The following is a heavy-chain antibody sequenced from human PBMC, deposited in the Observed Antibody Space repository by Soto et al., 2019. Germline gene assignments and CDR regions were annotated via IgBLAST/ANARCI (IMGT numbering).Heavy chain of an antibody. CDR3: ARATTSYYYYYYMDV. CDR1: GYTFTSYD. CDR2: MNPNSGNT. V-gene: IGHV1-8*01. J-gene: IGHJ6*03. D-gene: IGHD1-7*01. Sequence: ASVKVSCKASGYTFTSYDINWVRQATGQGLEWMGWMNPNSGNTGYAQKFQGRVTMTRNTSTSTAYMELRSLRSDDTAVYYCARATTSYYYYYYMDVWGKGTTVTVSS.